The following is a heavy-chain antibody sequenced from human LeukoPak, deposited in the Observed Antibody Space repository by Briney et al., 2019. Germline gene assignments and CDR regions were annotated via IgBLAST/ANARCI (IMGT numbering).Heavy chain of an antibody. CDR2: MSDRGQT. J-gene: IGHJ4*02. CDR1: GVSMTNDR. D-gene: IGHD3-22*01. V-gene: IGHV4-59*01. CDR3: ARITGYFDSGGSYYWGFFDY. Sequence: PSEPLSLLCSVSGVSMTNDRWTWLRQAPGRGVEGLGYMSDRGQTNHNPSLGRRATISVDTSKSQCSLRLTSVTCADTAVYYCARITGYFDSGGSYYWGFFDYWGQGSLVTVSS.